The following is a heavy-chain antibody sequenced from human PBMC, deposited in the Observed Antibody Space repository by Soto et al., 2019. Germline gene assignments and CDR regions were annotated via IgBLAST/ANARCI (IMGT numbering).Heavy chain of an antibody. CDR1: GYTFTSYY. J-gene: IGHJ6*02. V-gene: IGHV1-46*01. CDR2: INPSGGST. CDR3: ARSSSSWYLGDYYYGMDV. D-gene: IGHD6-13*01. Sequence: QVQLVQSGAEVKKPGASVKVSCKASGYTFTSYYMHWVRQAPGQGLEWMGIINPSGGSTSYAQKFQGRVTMTRDTSTSTVYMELSSLRSEDTAVYYWARSSSSWYLGDYYYGMDVWGQGTTVTVSS.